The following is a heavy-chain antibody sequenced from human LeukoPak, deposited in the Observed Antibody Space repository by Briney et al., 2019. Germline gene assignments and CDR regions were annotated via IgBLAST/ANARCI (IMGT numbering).Heavy chain of an antibody. CDR1: RFTFSSYG. Sequence: PGGSLRLSCAASRFTFSSYGMSWVRQAPGKGLEWVSGIRSSGGSTYYDDSVKGRFTISRDNSRNTLYLQMNSLRAEDTAVYYCARGHYYDSSGLDYWGQGTLVTVSS. V-gene: IGHV3-23*01. CDR2: IRSSGGST. CDR3: ARGHYYDSSGLDY. D-gene: IGHD3-22*01. J-gene: IGHJ4*02.